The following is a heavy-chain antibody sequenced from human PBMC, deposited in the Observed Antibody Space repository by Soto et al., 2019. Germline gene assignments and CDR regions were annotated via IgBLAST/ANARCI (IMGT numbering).Heavy chain of an antibody. CDR1: GYTFTSYD. D-gene: IGHD1-26*01. CDR3: ARGGSYPKSWFDP. CDR2: MNPNSGNT. V-gene: IGHV1-8*01. J-gene: IGHJ5*02. Sequence: ASVKFSCKASGYTFTSYDINWVRQATGQGLEWMGWMNPNSGNTGYAQKFQGRVTMTRNTSISTAYMELSSLRSEDTALYYCARGGSYPKSWFDPWGQGTLVTVSS.